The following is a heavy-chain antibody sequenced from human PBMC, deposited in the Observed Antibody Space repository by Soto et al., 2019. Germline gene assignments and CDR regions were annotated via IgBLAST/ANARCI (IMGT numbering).Heavy chain of an antibody. D-gene: IGHD2-8*01. Sequence: SETLSLTCTVSGGSISNFYWSWIRQPPGKGLEWIGYISYSGNTNYNPSLKSRASISVDTSKNQLSMNLNSVKAADTAVYYCARAPMVLSRSYFDAWGQGTPVTFSS. J-gene: IGHJ4*02. CDR1: GGSISNFY. V-gene: IGHV4-59*01. CDR2: ISYSGNT. CDR3: ARAPMVLSRSYFDA.